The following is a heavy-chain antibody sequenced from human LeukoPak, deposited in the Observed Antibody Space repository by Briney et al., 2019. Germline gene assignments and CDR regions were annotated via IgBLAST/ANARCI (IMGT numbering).Heavy chain of an antibody. CDR2: IYPGDSDT. D-gene: IGHD3-22*01. J-gene: IGHJ4*02. Sequence: GESLKISCKGSGYSFTSYWIGWVRQIPGKGLEWMGIIYPGDSDTRYSPSFQGQVTISADKSISTAYLQWSSLKASDTAMYYCARPGSYDSSGYFDFDYWGQGTLVTVSS. CDR3: ARPGSYDSSGYFDFDY. CDR1: GYSFTSYW. V-gene: IGHV5-51*01.